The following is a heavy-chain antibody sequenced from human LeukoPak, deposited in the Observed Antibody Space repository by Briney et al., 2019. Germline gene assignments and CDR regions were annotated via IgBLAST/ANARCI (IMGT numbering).Heavy chain of an antibody. V-gene: IGHV1-46*01. Sequence: ASVKVSCKASGYTFTSYYMHWVRQAPGQGLEWMGIINPSGGSTSYAQKFQGRVTMTRDTSTSTVYMELSSLRSEDTAVYYCARENADIVVVPAAPSTGFDPWGQGTLVTVSS. CDR1: GYTFTSYY. D-gene: IGHD2-2*01. CDR3: ARENADIVVVPAAPSTGFDP. J-gene: IGHJ5*02. CDR2: INPSGGST.